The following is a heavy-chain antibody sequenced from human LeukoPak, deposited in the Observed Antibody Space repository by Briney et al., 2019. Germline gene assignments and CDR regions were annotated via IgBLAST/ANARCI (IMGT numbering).Heavy chain of an antibody. V-gene: IGHV3-23*01. D-gene: IGHD6-19*01. CDR1: GFTFSSYA. CDR3: ASVSARYSSVLGIYYYYYMDV. J-gene: IGHJ6*03. Sequence: GGSLRLSCAASGFTFSSYAMSWVRQAPGKGLEWVSAISGSGGSTYYADSVKGRFTISRDNSKNTLYLQMNSLRAEDTAVYYCASVSARYSSVLGIYYYYYMDVWGKGTTVTVSS. CDR2: ISGSGGST.